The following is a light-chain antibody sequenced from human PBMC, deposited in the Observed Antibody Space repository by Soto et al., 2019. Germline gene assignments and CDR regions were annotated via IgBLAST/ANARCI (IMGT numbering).Light chain of an antibody. CDR1: QTLKNVF. J-gene: IGKJ4*01. Sequence: EIVLTQSPGTLSLSPGERATLSCRASQTLKNVFLAWFQQKPGQSPRLLTYNIFTRAAGVPDRISASGSGTDFPLPIRRLEPEEFAVYYCQLYGDSPTFGGGTKVEMK. V-gene: IGKV3-20*01. CDR2: NIF. CDR3: QLYGDSPT.